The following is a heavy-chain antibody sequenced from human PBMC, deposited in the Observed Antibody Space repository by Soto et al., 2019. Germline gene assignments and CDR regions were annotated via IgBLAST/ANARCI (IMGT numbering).Heavy chain of an antibody. J-gene: IGHJ6*02. CDR2: IYYSGSA. CDR3: ARGVGFGYYYYHMDL. D-gene: IGHD3-10*01. Sequence: SETLSLTCTVSGDSVTSVSDYWSWIRQPPGKGLEWIGYIYYSGSADYNPSLGSRVTISIDTSKDQFSLKLTSVTAADTAVYYCARGVGFGYYYYHMDLWGQGTTVTVSS. CDR1: GDSVTSVSDY. V-gene: IGHV4-61*01.